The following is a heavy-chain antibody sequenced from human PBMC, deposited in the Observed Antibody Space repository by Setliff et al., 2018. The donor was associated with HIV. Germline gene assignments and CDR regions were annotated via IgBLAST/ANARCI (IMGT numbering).Heavy chain of an antibody. Sequence: GGSLRLSCTAPGFNFMFFAMSWVRQAPGKGLEWVSGISGSNSRTDYVDSVKGRFTISRDKSKNTLYLQLNSLRAEDTAAYYCAKHECSGGCYYYMDVWGKGIMVTVSS. D-gene: IGHD2-15*01. CDR1: GFNFMFFA. V-gene: IGHV3-23*01. J-gene: IGHJ6*03. CDR3: AKHECSGGCYYYMDV. CDR2: ISGSNSRT.